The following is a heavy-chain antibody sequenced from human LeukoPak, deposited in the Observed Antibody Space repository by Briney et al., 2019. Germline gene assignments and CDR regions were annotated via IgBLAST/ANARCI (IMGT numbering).Heavy chain of an antibody. Sequence: PGGSLRLSCAASGFTFSSYAMSWVRQAPGKGLEWVSAISASGGSTYSADSVKGRFTISRDNSKNTLYLQMNSLRAEDTAVYYCAKDGIGYCTNGVCRYNWFDPWGQGTLVTVSS. CDR2: ISASGGST. D-gene: IGHD2-8*01. CDR1: GFTFSSYA. V-gene: IGHV3-23*01. CDR3: AKDGIGYCTNGVCRYNWFDP. J-gene: IGHJ5*02.